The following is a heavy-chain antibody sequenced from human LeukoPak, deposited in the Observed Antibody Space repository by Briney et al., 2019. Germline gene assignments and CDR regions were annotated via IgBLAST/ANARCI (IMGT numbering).Heavy chain of an antibody. D-gene: IGHD4-17*01. V-gene: IGHV4-34*01. Sequence: SETLSLTCAVYGGSFSGYYWSWIRQPPGKGLEWIGEINHSGSTNYNPSLKSRVAISVDTSKNQFSLKLSSVTAADTAVYYCARAGLNGDVDYWGQGTLVTVSS. CDR2: INHSGST. J-gene: IGHJ4*02. CDR1: GGSFSGYY. CDR3: ARAGLNGDVDY.